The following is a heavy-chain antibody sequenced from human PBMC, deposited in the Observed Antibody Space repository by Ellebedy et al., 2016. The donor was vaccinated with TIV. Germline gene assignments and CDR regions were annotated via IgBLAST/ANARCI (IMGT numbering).Heavy chain of an antibody. CDR3: ARGDRSIIVVQ. J-gene: IGHJ4*02. CDR2: IYCSGST. CDR1: GGSISSSGYY. D-gene: IGHD3-22*01. Sequence: SETLSLTCTVSGGSISSSGYYWGWIRQPPGKGLEWIGSIYCSGSTYYNPSLKSRVTISVDTSKNQFSLKLRSVTAADTAVYYCARGDRSIIVVQWGQGTLVTVSS. V-gene: IGHV4-39*07.